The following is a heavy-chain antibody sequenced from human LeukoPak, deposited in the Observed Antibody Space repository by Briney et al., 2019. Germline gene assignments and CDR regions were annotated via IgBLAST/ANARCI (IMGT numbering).Heavy chain of an antibody. Sequence: RRSLRLSCAASGFTFSNSWMHWVRQAPGKRLVWVSRINTDGSVTTYADSVRGRFTISRDNAKNTLYLQMNSLRAEDSALYYCANSYSHPHYWGQGSLVSVPS. D-gene: IGHD3-10*01. CDR1: GFTFSNSW. J-gene: IGHJ4*02. V-gene: IGHV3-74*01. CDR3: ANSYSHPHY. CDR2: INTDGSVT.